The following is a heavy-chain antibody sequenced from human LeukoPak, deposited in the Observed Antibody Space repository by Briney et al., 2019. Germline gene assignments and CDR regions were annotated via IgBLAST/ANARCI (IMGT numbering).Heavy chain of an antibody. V-gene: IGHV4-34*01. CDR1: GGSFSGYY. Sequence: SETLSLTCAVYGGSFSGYYWSWIRQPPGKGLEWIGEINHSGSTNYNPSLKSRVTISVDTSKNQFSLKLSSVTAADTAVYYCARRFLEWLFRGNKWFDPWGQGTLVTVSS. D-gene: IGHD3-3*01. J-gene: IGHJ5*02. CDR2: INHSGST. CDR3: ARRFLEWLFRGNKWFDP.